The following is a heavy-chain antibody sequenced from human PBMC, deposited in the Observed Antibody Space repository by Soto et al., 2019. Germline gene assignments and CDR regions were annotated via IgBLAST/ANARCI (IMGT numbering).Heavy chain of an antibody. CDR3: ARDRITYYDILTGYSPSNWFDP. CDR2: ISYDGSNK. CDR1: GFTFSSYA. Sequence: GSLRLSCAASGFTFSSYAMHWVRQAPGKGLEWVAVISYDGSNKYYADSVKGRFTISRDNSKNTLYLQMNSLRAEDTAVYYCARDRITYYDILTGYSPSNWFDPWGQGTLVTVSS. D-gene: IGHD3-9*01. V-gene: IGHV3-30-3*01. J-gene: IGHJ5*02.